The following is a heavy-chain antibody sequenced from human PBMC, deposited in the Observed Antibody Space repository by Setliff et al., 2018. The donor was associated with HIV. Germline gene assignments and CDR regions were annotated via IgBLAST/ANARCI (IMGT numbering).Heavy chain of an antibody. J-gene: IGHJ4*02. V-gene: IGHV4-59*08. CDR2: IFHTGST. CDR1: GGSIRNYY. Sequence: PSETLSLTCSVSGGSIRNYYWSWIRQPPGKGLEWIGEIFHTGSTNYNPSLKSRVTISVDTSKNHFSLKVTSVTAADTAVYYCARRAAATTNFDYWGQGTLVTVSS. D-gene: IGHD1-26*01. CDR3: ARRAAATTNFDY.